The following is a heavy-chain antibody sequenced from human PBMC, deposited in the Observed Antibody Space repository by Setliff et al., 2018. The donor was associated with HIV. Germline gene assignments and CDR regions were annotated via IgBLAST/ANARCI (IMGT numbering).Heavy chain of an antibody. V-gene: IGHV1-69*10. CDR2: IIPILGIA. Sequence: GASVKVSCKASGGTFSSYAISWVRQAPGQGLEWMGGIIPILGIANYAQKFQGRVTITADESTSTAYMELSSLRSEDTAVYYCARVMWREGRLWFGDWVEPWGQGTLVTVAA. J-gene: IGHJ5*02. CDR1: GGTFSSYA. D-gene: IGHD3-10*01. CDR3: ARVMWREGRLWFGDWVEP.